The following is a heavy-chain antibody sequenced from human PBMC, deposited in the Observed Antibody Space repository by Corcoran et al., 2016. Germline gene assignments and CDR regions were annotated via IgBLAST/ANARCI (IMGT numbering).Heavy chain of an antibody. CDR3: ARAKVYSSLKYGIDV. CDR2: IIPIFGTA. CDR1: GGTFSSYA. J-gene: IGHJ6*02. Sequence: QVQLVQSGAEVKKPESSVKVSCTASGGTFSSYAISWVRKAPGQGLEWMGGIIPIFGTANYAQQFQGRGTITAVESTSTAYLELSSLRSVDTAVYYCARAKVYSSLKYGIDVCGQWTTVTVSS. V-gene: IGHV1-69*01. D-gene: IGHD6-19*01.